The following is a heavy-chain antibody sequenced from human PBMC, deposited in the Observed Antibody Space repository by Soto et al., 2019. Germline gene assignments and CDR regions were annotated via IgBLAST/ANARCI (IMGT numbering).Heavy chain of an antibody. CDR3: ARGNEDIVVVPAAIYYYYGMDV. D-gene: IGHD2-2*02. V-gene: IGHV1-69*06. CDR1: GGTFSSYA. J-gene: IGHJ6*02. Sequence: QVQLVQSGAEVKKPGSSVKVSCKASGGTFSSYAISWVRQAPGQGLEWMGGIIPIFGTANYAQKFQGRVTITADKSTSTAYMELSSLRSEETAVYYCARGNEDIVVVPAAIYYYYGMDVWGQGTTVTVSS. CDR2: IIPIFGTA.